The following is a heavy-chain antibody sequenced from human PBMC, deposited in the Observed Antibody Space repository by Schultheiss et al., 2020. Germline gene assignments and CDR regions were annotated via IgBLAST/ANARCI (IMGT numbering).Heavy chain of an antibody. CDR2: IIPIFGTA. J-gene: IGHJ5*02. Sequence: SVKVSCKASGGTFSSYAISWVRQAPGQGLEWMGGIIPIFGTANYAQKFQGRVTITADESTSTAYMELSSLRSEDTAVYYCARVGSMIVGVGWFDPWGQGTLVTVSS. CDR3: ARVGSMIVGVGWFDP. D-gene: IGHD3-22*01. V-gene: IGHV1-69*13. CDR1: GGTFSSYA.